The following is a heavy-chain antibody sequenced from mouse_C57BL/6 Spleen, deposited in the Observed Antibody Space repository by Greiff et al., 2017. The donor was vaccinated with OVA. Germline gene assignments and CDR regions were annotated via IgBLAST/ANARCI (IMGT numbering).Heavy chain of an antibody. CDR3: ARRGNYDGFDY. J-gene: IGHJ2*01. D-gene: IGHD2-1*01. V-gene: IGHV1-52*01. CDR2: IDPSDSET. CDR1: GYTFTSYW. Sequence: QVQLKESGAELVRPGSSVKLSCKASGYTFTSYWMHWVKQRPIQGLEWIGNIDPSDSETHYNQKFKDKATLTVDKSSSTAYMQLSSLTSEDSAVYYCARRGNYDGFDYWGQGTTLTVSS.